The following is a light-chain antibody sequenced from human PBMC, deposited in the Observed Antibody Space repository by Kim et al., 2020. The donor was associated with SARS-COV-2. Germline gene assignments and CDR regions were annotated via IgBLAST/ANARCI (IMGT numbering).Light chain of an antibody. V-gene: IGLV3-9*01. CDR3: QVWDSSTGV. J-gene: IGLJ3*02. Sequence: VLGQTARITCGGNNIGTKNVHWFQQKPGQAPVLVICGDSNRPSGIPERFSGSNSGNTATLTISRAQPGDEADYYCQVWDSSTGVFGGGTQLTVL. CDR2: GDS. CDR1: NIGTKN.